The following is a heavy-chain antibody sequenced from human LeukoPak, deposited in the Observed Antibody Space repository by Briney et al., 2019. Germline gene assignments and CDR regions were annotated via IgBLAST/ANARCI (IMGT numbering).Heavy chain of an antibody. V-gene: IGHV4-30-2*01. D-gene: IGHD4-17*01. J-gene: IGHJ4*02. CDR2: IYHSGNT. Sequence: PSETLSLTCTVSGGSISSSGYYWGWIRQPPGKGLEWVGYIYHSGNTYYNPSLKSRVTISVDRSKNQFSLKLSSVTAADTAVYYCARGTTVTSLDYWGQGTLVTVSS. CDR3: ARGTTVTSLDY. CDR1: GGSISSSGYY.